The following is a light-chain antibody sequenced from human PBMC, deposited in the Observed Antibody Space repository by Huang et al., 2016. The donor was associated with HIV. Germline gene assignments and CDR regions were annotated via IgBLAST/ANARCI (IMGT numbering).Light chain of an antibody. CDR3: QHYGTLFT. J-gene: IGKJ2*01. CDR2: AAS. V-gene: IGKV3-20*01. CDR1: QSVSGSN. Sequence: DIILTQSPATLSLSPGERATLSCRASQSVSGSNLAWYQQKLGQAPRLLIYAASTRSTGIPDRFSASGSGTDFTLTISRLEPEDFGVYYCQHYGTLFTFGQGTEVEIK.